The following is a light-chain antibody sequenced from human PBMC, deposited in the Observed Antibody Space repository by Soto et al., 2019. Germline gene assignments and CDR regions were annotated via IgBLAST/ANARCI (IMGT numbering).Light chain of an antibody. CDR1: QGISSY. V-gene: IGKV1-9*01. CDR3: QQLSTYPRT. J-gene: IGKJ1*01. CDR2: ATS. Sequence: IQLTQSPSSLSASVGDIVTITFRASQGISSYLAWYQQKPGKAPKLLIYATSTLQGGVPSRFSGSGSGTDFTLTISSLQPEDFATYYCQQLSTYPRTFGQGTKV.